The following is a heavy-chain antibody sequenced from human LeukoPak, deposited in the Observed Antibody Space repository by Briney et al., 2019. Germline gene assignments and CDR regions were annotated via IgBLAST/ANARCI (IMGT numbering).Heavy chain of an antibody. V-gene: IGHV1-69*01. D-gene: IGHD3-22*01. J-gene: IGHJ5*02. CDR2: IIPIFCTA. Sequence: GSSVKVSCKASGGTFSSYAISWVRQAPGQGLEWMGGIIPIFCTANYAQKFQGRVTITADESTSTAYMEMSSLRSEDTAVYYCAGIVGGGNWFDPWGQGTLVTVSS. CDR1: GGTFSSYA. CDR3: AGIVGGGNWFDP.